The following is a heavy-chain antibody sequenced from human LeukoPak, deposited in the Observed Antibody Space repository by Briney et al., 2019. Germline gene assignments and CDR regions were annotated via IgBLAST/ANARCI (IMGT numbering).Heavy chain of an antibody. V-gene: IGHV7-4-1*02. CDR1: GYTFTSYA. J-gene: IGHJ3*02. D-gene: IGHD6-13*01. CDR2: INTNTGNP. CDR3: ASHIAAAGTVAFDI. Sequence: ASVKVSCKASGYTFTSYAMNWVRQAPGQGLEWMGWINTNTGNPTYAQGFTGRFVFSLDTSVSTAYLQISSLKAEDTAVYYCASHIAAAGTVAFDIWGQGAMVTVSS.